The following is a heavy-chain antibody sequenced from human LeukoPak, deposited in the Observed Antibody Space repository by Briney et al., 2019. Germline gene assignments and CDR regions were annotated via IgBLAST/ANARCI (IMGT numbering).Heavy chain of an antibody. D-gene: IGHD2-2*01. V-gene: IGHV3-48*03. CDR2: ISSSGSTI. CDR1: GFTFSSYE. J-gene: IGHJ4*02. Sequence: GGSLRLSCAASGFTFSSYEMNWVRQAPGKGLEWVSYISSSGSTIYYADSVKGRFTISRDNAKNSLYLQMNSLRAEDTAVYYCARVGCFSNTSCYRGSDYWGQGTLVTVSS. CDR3: ARVGCFSNTSCYRGSDY.